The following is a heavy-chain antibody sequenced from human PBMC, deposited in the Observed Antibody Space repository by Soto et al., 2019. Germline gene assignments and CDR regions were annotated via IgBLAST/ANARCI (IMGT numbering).Heavy chain of an antibody. V-gene: IGHV5-51*01. CDR1: GYSFSNYW. CDR3: ARLPNLYSPYFDF. D-gene: IGHD1-26*01. Sequence: EVQLVQSGIEVKKPGESLRISCQTSGYSFSNYWIGWVRQIPGKGLEWMGILFPGDSDTKYSPSFQGNVTISVDKSFTTAYLLFTSLKASDTAIYFCARLPNLYSPYFDFWGQGTLVTVSS. J-gene: IGHJ4*02. CDR2: LFPGDSDT.